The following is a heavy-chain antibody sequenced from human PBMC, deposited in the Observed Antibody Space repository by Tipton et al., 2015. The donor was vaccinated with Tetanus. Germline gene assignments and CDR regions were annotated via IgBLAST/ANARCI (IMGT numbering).Heavy chain of an antibody. V-gene: IGHV3-33*01. CDR1: GFSFSTYN. CDR3: ARETSLTTSY. J-gene: IGHJ1*01. D-gene: IGHD4-17*01. Sequence: SLRLSCATSGFSFSTYNFHWVRQAPGKGLEWVAVIWYDGTTTYYADSVKGRFTISRDNSKNTLFLQMNRLRAEDTAVYYCARETSLTTSYWGQGTLVTVSS. CDR2: IWYDGTTT.